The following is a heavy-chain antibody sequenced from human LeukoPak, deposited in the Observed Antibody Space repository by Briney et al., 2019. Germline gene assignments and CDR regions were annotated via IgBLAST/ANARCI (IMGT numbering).Heavy chain of an antibody. J-gene: IGHJ4*02. V-gene: IGHV4-39*01. CDR2: IYYSGST. Sequence: PSETLSLTCTVSGGSISSSSYYWGWIRQPPGKGLEWIGSIYYSGSTYYNPSLKSRVTISVDTSKNQFSLKLSSVTAADTAVYYCARRYSSSSFFEGYWGQGTLVTVSS. CDR1: GGSISSSSYY. D-gene: IGHD6-6*01. CDR3: ARRYSSSSFFEGY.